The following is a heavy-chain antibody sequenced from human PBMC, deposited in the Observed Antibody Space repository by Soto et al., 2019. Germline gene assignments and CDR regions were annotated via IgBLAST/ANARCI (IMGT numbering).Heavy chain of an antibody. CDR3: VRGGNPSHYATSGPGTFDK. CDR2: TSFSGYT. Sequence: QVQLQESGPGLVKPSQTLSLTCSVSGDSVSSGDSYWSWIRQPPGKALEWIGYTSFSGYTSYSPSLKIRVTISVDMSKSQFSLRLTSVTAADTAVYYCVRGGNPSHYATSGPGTFDKWGQGTLVSVSS. V-gene: IGHV4-30-4*01. CDR1: GDSVSSGDSY. J-gene: IGHJ4*02. D-gene: IGHD1-26*01.